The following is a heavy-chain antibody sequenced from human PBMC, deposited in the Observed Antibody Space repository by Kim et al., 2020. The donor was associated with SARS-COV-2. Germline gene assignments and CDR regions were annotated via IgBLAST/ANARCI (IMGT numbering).Heavy chain of an antibody. J-gene: IGHJ6*03. CDR2: IYLKGDWT. D-gene: IGHD2-8*01. Sequence: GGSLRLSCAVSGFSLSDIGMTWVRRAPGKGLEWVSDIYLKGDWTNYEHSVKGRFTTSVEQSRSSVVLQMDYLTVEDTAVIFCARRILIFTPRLITEGANGLHYMGVWGRGTAVVVSS. CDR1: GFSLSDIG. CDR3: ARRILIFTPRLITEGANGLHYMGV. V-gene: IGHV3-23*05.